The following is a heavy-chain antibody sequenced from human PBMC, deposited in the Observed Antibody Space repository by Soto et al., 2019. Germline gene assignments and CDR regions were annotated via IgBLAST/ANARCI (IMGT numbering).Heavy chain of an antibody. D-gene: IGHD6-19*01. Sequence: GSLRLSCAGSGFTFSSYDMHWVRQATGKGLDWVSTIGNAGDAYYAGSVGGRFTVSRENAKNSLYLQMDSLRAGDTAVYYCARGVPTVSGWYYFDYWGPGTLVTVS. CDR1: GFTFSSYD. V-gene: IGHV3-13*01. J-gene: IGHJ4*02. CDR2: IGNAGDA. CDR3: ARGVPTVSGWYYFDY.